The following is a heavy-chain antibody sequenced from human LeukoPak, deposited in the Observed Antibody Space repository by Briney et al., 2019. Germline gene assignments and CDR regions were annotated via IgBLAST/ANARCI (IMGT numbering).Heavy chain of an antibody. CDR2: MNPNSGNT. D-gene: IGHD2-2*01. CDR3: ARGGMDSTDYGMDV. V-gene: IGHV1-8*01. CDR1: GYTFTSYD. Sequence: ASVKVSCKASGYTFTSYDINWVRQATGQGLEWMGWMNPNSGNTGYAQKFQGRVTITRNTSISTAYMELSSLRSEDTAVYYCARGGMDSTDYGMDVWGQGTTVTVSS. J-gene: IGHJ6*02.